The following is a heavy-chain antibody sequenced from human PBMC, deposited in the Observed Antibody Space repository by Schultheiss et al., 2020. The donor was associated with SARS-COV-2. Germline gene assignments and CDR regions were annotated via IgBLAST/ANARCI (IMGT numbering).Heavy chain of an antibody. J-gene: IGHJ4*02. Sequence: SQTLSLTCAVYGGSFSGYYWNWIRQPPGKGLEWIGYIYYSGSTNYNPSLKSRVTISVDTSKNQFSLKLSSVTAADTAVYYCARGWELLGWGQGTQVTVSS. CDR2: IYYSGST. CDR3: ARGWELLG. V-gene: IGHV4-59*01. D-gene: IGHD1-26*01. CDR1: GGSFSGYY.